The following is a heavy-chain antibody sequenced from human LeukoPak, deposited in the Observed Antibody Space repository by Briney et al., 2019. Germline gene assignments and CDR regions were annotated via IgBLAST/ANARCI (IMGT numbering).Heavy chain of an antibody. CDR2: ISGSGGTT. J-gene: IGHJ4*02. Sequence: PGGSLRLSCAASGFTFSSYVMSWVRQAPGKGLEWVSAISGSGGTTYYADSVKGRFTISRDNSKNTLYLQMNSLRAEDTALYYCAKTMVRGVIIPFDSWGQGTLVTVSS. V-gene: IGHV3-23*01. CDR1: GFTFSSYV. D-gene: IGHD3-10*01. CDR3: AKTMVRGVIIPFDS.